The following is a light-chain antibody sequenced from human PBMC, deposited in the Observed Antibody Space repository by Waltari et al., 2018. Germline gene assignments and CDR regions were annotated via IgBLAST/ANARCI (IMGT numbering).Light chain of an antibody. CDR3: MLGILLPALT. Sequence: DIVMTQTPLSLSVTPGQPASISCKSSQSLLHSDGKNYLYWYLQKPGQSPPLLIYEVSSRLSGVPDRCSGSGSATDFTLKISRVEAEDVGVYYCMLGILLPALTFGGGTKVEIK. V-gene: IGKV2-29*03. CDR2: EVS. CDR1: QSLLHSDGKNY. J-gene: IGKJ4*01.